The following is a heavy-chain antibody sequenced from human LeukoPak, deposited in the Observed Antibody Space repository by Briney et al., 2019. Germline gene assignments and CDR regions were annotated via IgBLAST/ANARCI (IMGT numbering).Heavy chain of an antibody. Sequence: GGSLRLSCAASGFTFSSYSMNWVRQAPGKGLEWVSSISSSSSYIYYADSVKGRFTISRDNAKNSLYLQMNSLRAEDTAVYYCASSRPTYYYDSSGYLDYWGQGTLVTVSS. V-gene: IGHV3-21*04. CDR2: ISSSSSYI. CDR3: ASSRPTYYYDSSGYLDY. J-gene: IGHJ4*02. D-gene: IGHD3-22*01. CDR1: GFTFSSYS.